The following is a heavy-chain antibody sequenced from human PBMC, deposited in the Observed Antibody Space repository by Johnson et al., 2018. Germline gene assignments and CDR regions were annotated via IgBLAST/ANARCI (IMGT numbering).Heavy chain of an antibody. CDR3: PRVDSSSYYYYYYMDV. CDR2: ISGSGGST. V-gene: IGHV3-23*04. D-gene: IGHD6-6*01. CDR1: GFTFSSYA. Sequence: EVQLVESGGGFVQPGGSLRLSCAASGFTFSSYAMSWVRQAPGTGLEWVSAISGSGGSTYYADSMKGRFTIPRDNSKNTLYLQMNSLRAEDTAVYYCPRVDSSSYYYYYYMDVWGKGTTVTVSS. J-gene: IGHJ6*03.